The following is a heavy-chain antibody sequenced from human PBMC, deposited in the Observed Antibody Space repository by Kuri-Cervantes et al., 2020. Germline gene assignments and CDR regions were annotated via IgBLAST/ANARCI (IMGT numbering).Heavy chain of an antibody. J-gene: IGHJ4*02. D-gene: IGHD4-17*01. CDR1: GFTFSSYD. V-gene: IGHV3-48*03. CDR3: ARETVPNLGYFDY. CDR2: ISSSGSII. Sequence: GGSLRLSCAASGFTFSSYDMSWVRQAPGKGLEWVSYISSSGSIIHYADSVKGRVTISRDNAKNSLYLQMNSLRAEDTAVYYCARETVPNLGYFDYWGQGTLVTVSS.